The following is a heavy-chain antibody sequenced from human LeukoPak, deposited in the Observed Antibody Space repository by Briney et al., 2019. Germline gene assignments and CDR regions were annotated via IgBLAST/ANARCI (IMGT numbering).Heavy chain of an antibody. Sequence: SETLSLTCAVYGGSFSGHYWTWIRQPPGKGLEWIGEINHSGSTTYTPSLNNRVTISVDTSKNQFSLKMSSVTAADTAVYYCARPRYGSGSLDSWGQGTLVTVSS. J-gene: IGHJ4*02. CDR1: GGSFSGHY. CDR3: ARPRYGSGSLDS. D-gene: IGHD3-10*01. V-gene: IGHV4-34*01. CDR2: INHSGST.